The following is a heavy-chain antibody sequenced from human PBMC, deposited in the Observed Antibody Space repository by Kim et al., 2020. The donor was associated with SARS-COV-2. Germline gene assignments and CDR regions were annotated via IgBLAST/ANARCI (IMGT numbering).Heavy chain of an antibody. J-gene: IGHJ6*02. D-gene: IGHD2-2*01. CDR3: VSSTRNYYYGMDV. V-gene: IGHV4-59*01. Sequence: TPAHKSRVTISVDTSKNQFSLKLSSVTAADTAVYYCVSSTRNYYYGMDVWGQGTTVTVSS.